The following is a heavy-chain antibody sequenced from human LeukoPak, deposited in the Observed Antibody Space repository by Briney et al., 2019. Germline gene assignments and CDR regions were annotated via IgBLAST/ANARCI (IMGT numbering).Heavy chain of an antibody. V-gene: IGHV6-1*01. CDR1: GDSVSSNTAA. Sequence: SQTLSLTCAISGDSVSSNTAAWNWVRQSPSRGLEWLGRTYYRSKWYYDYATSVSSRMAINPDTSKNLFSLQLNSVTPEDTAVYYCARDPGYYYAMGVWGQGTTVTVSS. CDR2: TYYRSKWYY. CDR3: ARDPGYYYAMGV. J-gene: IGHJ6*02. D-gene: IGHD2-15*01.